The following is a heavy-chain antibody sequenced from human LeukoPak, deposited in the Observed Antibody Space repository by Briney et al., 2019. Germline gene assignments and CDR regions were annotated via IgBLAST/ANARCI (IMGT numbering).Heavy chain of an antibody. CDR1: GFTFSSYS. CDR3: ARLRRNSDRSDFFYYYDH. CDR2: VNTVSSYI. Sequence: GGSLRLSCAASGFTFSSYSMNWVRQAPGKGLEWVASVNTVSSYIYYADSMRGRFTISRGNAKNSLFLQMNSLRAEDTAVYYCARLRRNSDRSDFFYYYDHWGQGTLVTVSS. V-gene: IGHV3-21*01. J-gene: IGHJ4*02. D-gene: IGHD3-22*01.